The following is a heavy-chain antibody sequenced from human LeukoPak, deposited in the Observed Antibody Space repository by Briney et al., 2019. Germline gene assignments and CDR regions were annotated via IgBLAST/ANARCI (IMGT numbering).Heavy chain of an antibody. CDR2: SGGDGGST. CDR1: GFTFSSYG. V-gene: IGHV3-23*01. Sequence: PGGSLRLSCAASGFTFSSYGMSWVRQAPGKGLEWVSASGGDGGSTYADSVKGRFTISRDNSKNTLYLQMNSLRAEDTATYYCAKALNYWYFDLWGRGNLVTVSS. J-gene: IGHJ2*01. CDR3: AKALNYWYFDL.